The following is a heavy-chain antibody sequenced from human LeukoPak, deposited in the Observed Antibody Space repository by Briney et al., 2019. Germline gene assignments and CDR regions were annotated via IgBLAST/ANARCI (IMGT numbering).Heavy chain of an antibody. J-gene: IGHJ4*02. CDR3: ARDTSGYVWNY. CDR1: GASISSVGYY. CDR2: IYYSGLT. V-gene: IGHV4-31*03. Sequence: PSETLSLTCTVSGASISSVGYYCSSVRQHPGKGLEWIGYIYYSGLTYYHPSLKSRVTISVDTTNNQFSLKLSSVAAADTAVYYCARDTSGYVWNYWGQGTLVTVSS. D-gene: IGHD5-12*01.